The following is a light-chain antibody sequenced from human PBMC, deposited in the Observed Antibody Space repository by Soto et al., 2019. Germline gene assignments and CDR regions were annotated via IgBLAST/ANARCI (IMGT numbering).Light chain of an antibody. J-gene: IGLJ1*01. Sequence: QLVLTQPPSVTGAPGQRVTISCAGSSSNIGAGYDVHWYQQLPGTAPKLLIYANINRPSGVPDRFSGSKSGTSASLAITGLQAVDEADYYCQSYDSSLNVFGTGTKLTVL. CDR3: QSYDSSLNV. V-gene: IGLV1-40*01. CDR2: ANI. CDR1: SSNIGAGYD.